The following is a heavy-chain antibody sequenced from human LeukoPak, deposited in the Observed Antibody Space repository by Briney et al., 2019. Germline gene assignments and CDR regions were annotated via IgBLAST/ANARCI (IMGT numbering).Heavy chain of an antibody. CDR2: ISGSGGST. V-gene: IGHV3-23*01. CDR1: GXTFSSYA. Sequence: GGSLRLSCSASGXTFSSYAMSWVRQAPGKGLEWVSGISGSGGSTYYADSVKGRFTISRDNSKNTLYLQMNSLRVEDTAVYYCARNYGDYWGQGTLVTVSS. CDR3: ARNYGDY. J-gene: IGHJ4*02.